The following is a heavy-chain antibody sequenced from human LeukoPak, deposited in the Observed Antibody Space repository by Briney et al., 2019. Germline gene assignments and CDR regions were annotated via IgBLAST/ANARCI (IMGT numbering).Heavy chain of an antibody. CDR1: GGSISSSSYY. D-gene: IGHD3-3*01. V-gene: IGHV4-39*07. J-gene: IGHJ4*02. CDR3: ARASAVNDFWSGSIMHYFDY. Sequence: PSETLSLTCTVSGGSISSSSYYWGWIRQPPGKELEWIGSIYYSGSTYYNPSLKSRVTISVDTSKNQFSLKLSSVTAADTAVYYCARASAVNDFWSGSIMHYFDYWGQGTLVTVSS. CDR2: IYYSGST.